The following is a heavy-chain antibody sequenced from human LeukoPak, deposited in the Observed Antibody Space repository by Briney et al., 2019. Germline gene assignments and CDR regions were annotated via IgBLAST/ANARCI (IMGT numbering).Heavy chain of an antibody. CDR1: GGTFSSYT. Sequence: SVKVSCKASGGTFSSYTISWVRQAPGQGLEWMGRIIPILGIANYAQKFQGRVTITADKSTSTAYMGLSSLRSEDTAVYYCAREGLVIRAAFDIWGQGTMVTVSS. CDR3: AREGLVIRAAFDI. J-gene: IGHJ3*02. V-gene: IGHV1-69*04. CDR2: IIPILGIA. D-gene: IGHD2/OR15-2a*01.